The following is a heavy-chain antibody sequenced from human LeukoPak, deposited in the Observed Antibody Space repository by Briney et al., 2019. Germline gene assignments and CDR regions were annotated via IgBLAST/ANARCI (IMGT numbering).Heavy chain of an antibody. CDR3: ARAHTTGWY. V-gene: IGHV1-2*02. CDR1: GYTFIDYY. J-gene: IGHJ4*02. Sequence: GASVKVSCKASGYTFIDYYIHWVRQAPGQGLEWMGWINPNAGGTNYAQKFQGRVTMAWDTSFTTTYMELSRLTSDDTAVYYCARAHTTGWYWGQGTQVTVSS. D-gene: IGHD6-19*01. CDR2: INPNAGGT.